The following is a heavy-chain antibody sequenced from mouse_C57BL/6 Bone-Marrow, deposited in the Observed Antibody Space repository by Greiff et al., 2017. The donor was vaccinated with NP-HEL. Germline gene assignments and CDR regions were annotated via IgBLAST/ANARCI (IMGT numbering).Heavy chain of an antibody. CDR2: ISSGGSYT. CDR1: GFTFSSYG. J-gene: IGHJ3*01. Sequence: VQLKESGGDLVKPGGSLKLSCAASGFTFSSYGMSWVRQTPDKRLEWVATISSGGSYTYYPDSVKGRFTISRDNAKNTLYLQMSSLKSEDTAMYYCARQPFAYWGQGTLVTVSA. V-gene: IGHV5-6*01. CDR3: ARQPFAY.